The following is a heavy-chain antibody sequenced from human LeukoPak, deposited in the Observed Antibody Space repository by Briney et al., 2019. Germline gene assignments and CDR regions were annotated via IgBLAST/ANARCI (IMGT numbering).Heavy chain of an antibody. V-gene: IGHV3-9*01. J-gene: IGHJ4*02. CDR1: GFTFNDFA. Sequence: GGSLRLSCAASGFTFNDFAMHWVRLTPGKGLEWVSCISWNSGRIGYADSVKGRFTISRDNAENSLYLRMNSLRTEDTALYYCVKDGGDYGDYSYYFDYWGQGTLVTVSS. CDR2: ISWNSGRI. CDR3: VKDGGDYGDYSYYFDY. D-gene: IGHD4-17*01.